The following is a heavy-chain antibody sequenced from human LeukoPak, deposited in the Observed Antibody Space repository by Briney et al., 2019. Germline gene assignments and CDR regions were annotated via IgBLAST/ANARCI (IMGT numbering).Heavy chain of an antibody. CDR2: TYYRSKWHN. J-gene: IGHJ4*02. Sequence: SHTLSLTFAISGDSVSINSAAWNWIRHSPSRGLEWLGRTYYRSKWHNDYAVSVKRRITINRDTPKNQFSLLLNSVTPEDTGVYYCARIVGGSQDYWGQGTLVTVSS. D-gene: IGHD3-16*02. CDR3: ARIVGGSQDY. CDR1: GDSVSINSAA. V-gene: IGHV6-1*01.